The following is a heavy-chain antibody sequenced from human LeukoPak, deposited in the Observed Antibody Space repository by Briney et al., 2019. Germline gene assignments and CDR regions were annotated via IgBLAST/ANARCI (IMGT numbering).Heavy chain of an antibody. CDR3: ARAPKLTIPEIGTASNYYGMDV. Sequence: PGGSLRLSCAASGFTFSSYGMHWVRQAPGKGLEWVAFIRYDGTNKYYADSVKGRFTISRDNSKNTLFLQMNSLTAEDTAVYFCARAPKLTIPEIGTASNYYGMDVWGPGTTVIVSS. D-gene: IGHD2-2*01. V-gene: IGHV3-30*02. CDR1: GFTFSSYG. J-gene: IGHJ6*02. CDR2: IRYDGTNK.